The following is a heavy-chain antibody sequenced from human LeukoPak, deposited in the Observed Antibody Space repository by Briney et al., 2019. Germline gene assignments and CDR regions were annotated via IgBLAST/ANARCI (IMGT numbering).Heavy chain of an antibody. J-gene: IGHJ5*02. CDR1: GFTFSSYW. CDR2: IHSDGTTT. Sequence: QTGGSLRLSCAASGFTFSSYWMHWVRQAPGKGLVWVSRIHSDGTTTSYADSVKGRFTVSRDNAKNTLYLQMNSLRAEDTAAYYCARGRYCTVGSCSSAWFDPWGQGALVTVSS. D-gene: IGHD2-15*01. V-gene: IGHV3-74*01. CDR3: ARGRYCTVGSCSSAWFDP.